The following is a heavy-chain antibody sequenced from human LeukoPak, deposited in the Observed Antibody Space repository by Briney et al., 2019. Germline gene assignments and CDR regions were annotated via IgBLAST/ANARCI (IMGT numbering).Heavy chain of an antibody. Sequence: GGSLRLSCAASGFTFSSSWMTWVRQAPGKGLEWVATIKPDGSEGSYVDSVNGRFTISRDNAKNSLFLRMISLRAEDTAVYYCARDRAYKSFGYWGQGALVTVSS. D-gene: IGHD3-16*01. CDR1: GFTFSSSW. J-gene: IGHJ4*02. CDR2: IKPDGSEG. V-gene: IGHV3-7*04. CDR3: ARDRAYKSFGY.